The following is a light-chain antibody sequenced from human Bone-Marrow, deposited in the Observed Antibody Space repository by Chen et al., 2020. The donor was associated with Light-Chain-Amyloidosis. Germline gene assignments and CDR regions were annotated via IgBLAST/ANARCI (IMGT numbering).Light chain of an antibody. CDR3: QVWDRSSDRPV. CDR2: DDS. V-gene: IGLV3-21*02. J-gene: IGLJ3*02. Sequence: SYVLTQPSSVSVAPGQTATIACGGNNIGSTSVYWYQQTPGQAPLLVVYDDSDRPSGIPERVSGSNSGNTATLTLSRVEAGDEADYYCQVWDRSSDRPVFGGGTKLTVL. CDR1: NIGSTS.